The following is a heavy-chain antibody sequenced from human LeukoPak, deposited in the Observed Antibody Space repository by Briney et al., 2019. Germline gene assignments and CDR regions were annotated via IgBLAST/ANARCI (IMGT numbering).Heavy chain of an antibody. Sequence: GGSLRLSCAASGFTFTDYWMTWVRQVPGKGLEWVANIHKAGTESYYVDSVKGRFAISRDNAKNSLYLQLSSLRVDDTAVYYCARVGTWELQRVFDYWGKGTLVTVSS. CDR3: ARVGTWELQRVFDY. V-gene: IGHV3-7*01. D-gene: IGHD1-26*01. J-gene: IGHJ4*02. CDR1: GFTFTDYW. CDR2: IHKAGTES.